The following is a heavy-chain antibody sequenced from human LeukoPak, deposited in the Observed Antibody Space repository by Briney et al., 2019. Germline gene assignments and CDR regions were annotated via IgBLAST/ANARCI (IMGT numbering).Heavy chain of an antibody. J-gene: IGHJ6*02. CDR3: ARGDYYDSSGYYYYYYGMDV. V-gene: IGHV1-46*01. CDR2: INPSGGST. CDR1: GYTFTSYY. D-gene: IGHD3-22*01. Sequence: ASVEVSCKASGYTFTSYYMHWVRQAPGQGLEWMGIINPSGGSTSYAQKFQGRVTMTRDTSTSTVYMELSSLRSEDTAVYYCARGDYYDSSGYYYYYYGMDVWAKGPRSPSP.